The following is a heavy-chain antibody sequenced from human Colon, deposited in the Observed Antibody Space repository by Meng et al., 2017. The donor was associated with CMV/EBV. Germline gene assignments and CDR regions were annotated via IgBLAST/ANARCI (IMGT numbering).Heavy chain of an antibody. D-gene: IGHD3-10*01. CDR2: IYYSGST. Sequence: SETLFLTCSVSGGSISRSSYYWDWIRQPPGKGLEWIGSIYYSGSTYYNPSLKSRVTISVDTSKNQFSLNLGSVTAADTAVYYCAREGYYGSGSLAVDSWGQGTLVTVSS. CDR3: AREGYYGSGSLAVDS. CDR1: GGSISRSSYY. V-gene: IGHV4-39*07. J-gene: IGHJ4*02.